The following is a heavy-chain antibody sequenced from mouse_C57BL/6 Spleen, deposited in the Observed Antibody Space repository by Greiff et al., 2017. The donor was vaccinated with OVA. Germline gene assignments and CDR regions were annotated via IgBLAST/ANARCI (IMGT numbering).Heavy chain of an antibody. V-gene: IGHV1-61*01. CDR1: GYTFTSYW. Sequence: QVHVKQPRAELVRPGSSVKLSCKASGYTFTSYWMDWVKQRPGQGLEWIGNIYPSDSETHYNQKFKDKATLTVDKSSSTAYMQLSSLTSEDSAVYYCARGEFAYWGQGTLVTVSA. CDR3: ARGEFAY. J-gene: IGHJ3*01. CDR2: IYPSDSET.